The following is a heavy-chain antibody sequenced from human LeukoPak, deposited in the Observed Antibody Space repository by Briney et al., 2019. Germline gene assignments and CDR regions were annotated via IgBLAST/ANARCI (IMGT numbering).Heavy chain of an antibody. D-gene: IGHD6-19*01. CDR3: ARDAIAVAGTVQNLFDY. CDR2: IIPIFGTA. CDR1: GGTFSSYA. J-gene: IGHJ4*02. Sequence: SVKVSCKASGGTFSSYAISWVRQAPGQGLEWMGRIIPIFGTANYAQKFQGRATITTDESTSTAYMELSSLRSEDTAVYYCARDAIAVAGTVQNLFDYWGQGTLVTVSS. V-gene: IGHV1-69*05.